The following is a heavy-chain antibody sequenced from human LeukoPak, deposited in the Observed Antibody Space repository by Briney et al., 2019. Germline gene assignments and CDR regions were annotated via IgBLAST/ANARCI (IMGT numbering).Heavy chain of an antibody. V-gene: IGHV3-74*01. Sequence: PGGSLRLSCAASGFTFSSYWRHWVRHAPGKGLVGVSRINSGGSSTSYADSGKGRFTISRDNTKNTLYLQMNSLRAEDTAVYYCAKVAAAGTGPEDHWGQGTLVPVSS. CDR1: GFTFSSYW. J-gene: IGHJ4*02. CDR2: INSGGSST. CDR3: AKVAAAGTGPEDH. D-gene: IGHD6-13*01.